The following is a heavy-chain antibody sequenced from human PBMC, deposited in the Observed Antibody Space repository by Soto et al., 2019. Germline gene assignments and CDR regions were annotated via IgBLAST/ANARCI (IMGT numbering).Heavy chain of an antibody. CDR2: IWFDGSNT. CDR1: GFTFSTFG. J-gene: IGHJ5*02. Sequence: PGGSLRLSCAASGFTFSTFGMHWVRQAPGKGLEWVALIWFDGSNTYYADSVKGRFTISRDNSKNTLYLQMNSLRAEDTAVYYCAREGCNSTSCYRLTWFDPWGQGTLVTVSS. CDR3: AREGCNSTSCYRLTWFDP. D-gene: IGHD2-2*01. V-gene: IGHV3-33*01.